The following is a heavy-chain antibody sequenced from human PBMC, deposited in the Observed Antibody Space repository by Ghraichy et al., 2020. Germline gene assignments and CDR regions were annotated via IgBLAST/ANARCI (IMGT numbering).Heavy chain of an antibody. CDR1: GDSVSSNSAA. Sequence: SQTLSLTCAISGDSVSSNSAAWNCIRQSPSRGLEWLGRTYYRSKWYNDYAVSVKSRVTITPDTSKNQFSLQLNSVTPKDTAVYYCARGPAAIDHWGQGTLVTVSS. D-gene: IGHD2-2*01. J-gene: IGHJ4*02. CDR3: ARGPAAIDH. V-gene: IGHV6-1*01. CDR2: TYYRSKWYN.